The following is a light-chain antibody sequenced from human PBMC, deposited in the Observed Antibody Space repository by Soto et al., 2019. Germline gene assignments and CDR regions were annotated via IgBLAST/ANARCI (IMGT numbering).Light chain of an antibody. CDR1: QSISSY. CDR3: QQSYSIFVT. Sequence: DIQMTQSPSSLSASVGDRVTITCRASQSISSYLNWYQQKPGKAPKLLIYAASSLQSGVPSRFSGSGSGTDFTLTISSLQPEDFATYSCQQSYSIFVTFGQGTKLEIK. CDR2: AAS. J-gene: IGKJ2*01. V-gene: IGKV1-39*01.